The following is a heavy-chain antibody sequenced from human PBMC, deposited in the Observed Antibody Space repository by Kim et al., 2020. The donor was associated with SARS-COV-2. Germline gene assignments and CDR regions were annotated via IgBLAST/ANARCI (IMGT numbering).Heavy chain of an antibody. CDR2: ISYDGSNK. CDR1: GFTFSSYG. Sequence: GGSLRLSCAASGFTFSSYGMHWVRQAPGKGLEWVAVISYDGSNKYYADSVKGRFTISRDNSKNTLYLQMNSLRAEDTAVYYCAKVYYDSSGPLDYWGQGTLVTVSS. V-gene: IGHV3-30*18. CDR3: AKVYYDSSGPLDY. J-gene: IGHJ4*02. D-gene: IGHD3-22*01.